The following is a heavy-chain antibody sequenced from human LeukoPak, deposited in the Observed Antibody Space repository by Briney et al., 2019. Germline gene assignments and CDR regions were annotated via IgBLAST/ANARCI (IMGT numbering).Heavy chain of an antibody. CDR2: ISYSGTT. D-gene: IGHD6-13*01. V-gene: IGHV4-39*07. CDR1: SASVSSSPYF. Sequence: SETLSLTCTVSSASVSSSPYFWGWIRQSPGKGLEWIGSISYSGTTYYNPSLKSRVTISVDTSKNQFSLKLSSVTAADTAVYYCARQTGYSSSWYGYWGQGTLVTVSS. J-gene: IGHJ4*02. CDR3: ARQTGYSSSWYGY.